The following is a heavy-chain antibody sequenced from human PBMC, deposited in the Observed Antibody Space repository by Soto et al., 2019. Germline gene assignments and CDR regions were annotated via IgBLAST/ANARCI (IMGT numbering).Heavy chain of an antibody. CDR2: IYYSGST. CDR3: ARRHHIEWAHYYYMDV. D-gene: IGHD2-21*01. Sequence: QVQLQESGPGLVKPSETLSLTCTVSGGSISSYYWSWIRQPPGKGLEWIGYIYYSGSTNYNPSLKSRVTRSVDTSKNQFSLKLSSVTAADTAVYYGARRHHIEWAHYYYMDVWGKGTTVTVSS. V-gene: IGHV4-59*08. J-gene: IGHJ6*03. CDR1: GGSISSYY.